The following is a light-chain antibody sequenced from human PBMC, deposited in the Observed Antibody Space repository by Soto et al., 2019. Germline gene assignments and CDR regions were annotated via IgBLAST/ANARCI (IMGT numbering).Light chain of an antibody. CDR2: TVS. CDR3: MQGTHWPPT. V-gene: IGKV2-30*01. CDR1: QSLVYIDGNAY. Sequence: DVVMTQSPLSLPVTLGQPASISCRSSQSLVYIDGNAYLNWFQQRPGQSPRRLIHTVSSRDSGVPDTFSGRGSGSDFTLTISRVAADDVGIYSCMQGTHWPPTFGQGTKVEIK. J-gene: IGKJ1*01.